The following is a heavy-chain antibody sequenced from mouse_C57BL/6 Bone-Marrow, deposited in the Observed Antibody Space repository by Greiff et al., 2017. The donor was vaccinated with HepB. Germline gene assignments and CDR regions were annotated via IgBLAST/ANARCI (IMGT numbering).Heavy chain of an antibody. Sequence: EVKLMESGPGLVKPSQSLSLTCSVTGYSITSGYYCNWIRQFPGNKLEWMGYISYDGSNNYNPSLKNRISITRDTSKNQFFLKLNSVTTEDTATYYCARDDYVFDYWGQGTTLTVSS. V-gene: IGHV3-6*01. CDR3: ARDDYVFDY. D-gene: IGHD2-4*01. J-gene: IGHJ2*01. CDR1: GYSITSGYY. CDR2: ISYDGSN.